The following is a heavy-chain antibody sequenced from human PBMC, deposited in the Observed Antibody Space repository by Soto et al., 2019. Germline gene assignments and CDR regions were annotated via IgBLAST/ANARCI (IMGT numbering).Heavy chain of an antibody. Sequence: SETLSLTCTVSGGSITSIKHYWSWIRQHPGKGLEWIGYIYLSGFTYSNPSLKSRVTMSIDTSKNQFSLKLNSVTAADTAVYYCARVSRAYNYVFYFDYWGQGTLVTVSS. V-gene: IGHV4-31*03. J-gene: IGHJ4*02. D-gene: IGHD1-20*01. CDR1: GGSITSIKHY. CDR3: ARVSRAYNYVFYFDY. CDR2: IYLSGFT.